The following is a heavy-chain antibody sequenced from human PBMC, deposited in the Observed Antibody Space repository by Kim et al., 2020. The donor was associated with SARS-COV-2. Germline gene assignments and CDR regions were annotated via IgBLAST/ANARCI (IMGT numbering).Heavy chain of an antibody. D-gene: IGHD5-12*01. CDR1: GGTFSSYA. Sequence: SVKVSCKASGGTFSSYAISWVRQAPGQGLEWMGRIIPILGIANYAQKFQGRVTITADKSTSTAYMELSSLRSEDTAGYYCAREGRSRDGYNKSQSFYYYYGMDVWGQGATFTVSS. V-gene: IGHV1-69*04. J-gene: IGHJ6*02. CDR2: IIPILGIA. CDR3: AREGRSRDGYNKSQSFYYYYGMDV.